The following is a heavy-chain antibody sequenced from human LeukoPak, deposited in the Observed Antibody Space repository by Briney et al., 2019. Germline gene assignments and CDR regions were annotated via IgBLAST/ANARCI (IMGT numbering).Heavy chain of an antibody. J-gene: IGHJ5*02. CDR1: EFTFSRYA. CDR3: AKERSGYCSGGTCFSVWFDP. D-gene: IGHD2-15*01. Sequence: GGSLRLSCAASEFTFSRYAMSWVRQAPGKGLEWVSVISGGGGSTYYADSVKGRFTISRDNSKNTLYLQMNSLRAEDTAVYYCAKERSGYCSGGTCFSVWFDPWGQGTLVTVSS. CDR2: ISGGGGST. V-gene: IGHV3-23*01.